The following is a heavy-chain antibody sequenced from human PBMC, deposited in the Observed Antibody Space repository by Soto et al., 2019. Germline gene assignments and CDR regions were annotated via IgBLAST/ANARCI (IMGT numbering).Heavy chain of an antibody. V-gene: IGHV3-48*03. D-gene: IGHD2-2*01. CDR2: IHPAGQPI. Sequence: EVQLVESGGGLVEPGGSLRLSCVASGFTFSSSEMYWVRQAPGKGLEWVSYIHPAGQPIFFADSGKGRFTISRDNATKSVYLQMNRLRGEDTAVYYSATRGSTWGSGTMVTVSS. J-gene: IGHJ3*01. CDR3: ATRGST. CDR1: GFTFSSSE.